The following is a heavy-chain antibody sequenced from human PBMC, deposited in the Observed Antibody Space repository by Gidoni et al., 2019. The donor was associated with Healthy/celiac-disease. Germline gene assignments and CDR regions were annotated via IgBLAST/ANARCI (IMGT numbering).Heavy chain of an antibody. CDR1: GGSISSYY. V-gene: IGHV4-59*01. J-gene: IGHJ5*02. CDR3: ARDVSGERFDP. Sequence: QVQLQESGPGLVKPSETLSLTCTVSGGSISSYYWSWIRQPPGKGLEWIGYIYYSGSTNYNPSLKSRVTISVDTSKNQFSLKLSSVTAADTAVYYCARDVSGERFDPWGQGTLVTVSS. CDR2: IYYSGST. D-gene: IGHD3-10*01.